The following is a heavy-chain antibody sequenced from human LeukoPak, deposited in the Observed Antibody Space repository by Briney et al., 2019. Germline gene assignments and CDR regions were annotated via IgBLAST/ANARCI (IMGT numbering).Heavy chain of an antibody. V-gene: IGHV3-7*05. CDR3: ARSIGLTGGGVDV. D-gene: IGHD3-9*01. J-gene: IGHJ6*02. CDR2: IKEDGSEK. Sequence: GGSLRLSCAASGFTFSNYWMSWVRQAPGKGLEWVANIKEDGSEKYYVDSVKGRFTISRDNAKKTLYLQMNSLRAEDTAVYYCARSIGLTGGGVDVWGQGTTVTVSS. CDR1: GFTFSNYW.